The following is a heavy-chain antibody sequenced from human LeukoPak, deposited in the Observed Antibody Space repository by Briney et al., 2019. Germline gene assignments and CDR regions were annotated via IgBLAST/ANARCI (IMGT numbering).Heavy chain of an antibody. CDR2: ISYDGSNK. CDR1: GFTFSSFA. J-gene: IGHJ4*02. V-gene: IGHV3-30-3*01. D-gene: IGHD3-10*02. CDR3: AKDMFVPEVAARAVFGY. Sequence: GGSLRLSCAASGFTFSSFAMRWVRQAPGKGLEWVAVISYDGSNKYYADSVKGRFTISRDNSKNTLYLQMNSLRAEDTAVYYCAKDMFVPEVAARAVFGYWGQGTLVTVSS.